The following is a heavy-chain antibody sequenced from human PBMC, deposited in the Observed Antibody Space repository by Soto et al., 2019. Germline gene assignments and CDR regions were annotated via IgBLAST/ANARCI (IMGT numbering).Heavy chain of an antibody. Sequence: QEQLVQSGAEVKKPGSSVKVSCKDSGVLFSSFAISWVRQAPGQGLEWMGGIIPVFGTTNYAQKFQGRVTITADESTNTAYMELSSLTSDDTAMYYCARGGGPYVWFNEFWGQGTQVTVSS. V-gene: IGHV1-69*01. J-gene: IGHJ4*02. D-gene: IGHD3-16*01. CDR3: ARGGGPYVWFNEF. CDR2: IIPVFGTT. CDR1: GVLFSSFA.